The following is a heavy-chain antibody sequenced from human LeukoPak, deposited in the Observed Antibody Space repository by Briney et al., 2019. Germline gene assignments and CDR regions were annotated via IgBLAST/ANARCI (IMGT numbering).Heavy chain of an antibody. V-gene: IGHV3-30*04. CDR3: ARDGQYYDSSGYYFGAIDY. Sequence: GGSLRLSCAASGFTFSSYEMNWVRQAPGKGLEWVAVISYDGSNKYYADSVKGRFTISRDNSKNTLYLQMNSLRAEDTAVYYCARDGQYYDSSGYYFGAIDYWGQGTLVTVSS. CDR2: ISYDGSNK. CDR1: GFTFSSYE. D-gene: IGHD3-22*01. J-gene: IGHJ4*02.